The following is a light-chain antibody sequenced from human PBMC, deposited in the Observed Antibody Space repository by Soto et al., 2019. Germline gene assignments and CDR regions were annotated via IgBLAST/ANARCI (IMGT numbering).Light chain of an antibody. Sequence: QSVLTQPRSVSGSPGQSVTISCTGTSSDVGGYNYVSWYQQHPGKAPKLMIYDVSKRPSGVPDRFSGSKSGNTASLTISGLQAEDEADYYCCAYAGSYTVVFGVGTKLTVL. CDR2: DVS. CDR3: CAYAGSYTVV. J-gene: IGLJ2*01. CDR1: SSDVGGYNY. V-gene: IGLV2-11*01.